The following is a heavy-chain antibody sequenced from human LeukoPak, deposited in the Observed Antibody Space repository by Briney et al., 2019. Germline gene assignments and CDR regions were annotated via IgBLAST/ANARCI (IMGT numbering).Heavy chain of an antibody. CDR3: AREVSCSSTSCLGAFDI. CDR1: GFTFSNYS. Sequence: GGSLRISCAASGFTFSNYSINWVRPAPGKGVEWGSSLNSSSSYIYYADSVKGRFTISRDNAKNSLYLQMNSLRAEDTAVYYCAREVSCSSTSCLGAFDIWGQGTMVTVSS. V-gene: IGHV3-21*01. CDR2: LNSSSSYI. D-gene: IGHD2-2*01. J-gene: IGHJ3*02.